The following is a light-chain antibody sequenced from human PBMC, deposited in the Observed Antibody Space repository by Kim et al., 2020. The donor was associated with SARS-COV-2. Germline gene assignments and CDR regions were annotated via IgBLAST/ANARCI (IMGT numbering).Light chain of an antibody. CDR3: RSYAGSSIYV. J-gene: IGLJ1*01. CDR2: EVS. V-gene: IGLV2-8*01. Sequence: GQSITISCTGTSSDVGGYNFVSWYQQHPGKAPKVMIYEVSKRPSGVPDRFSGSKSGNTASLTVSGLQAEDEADYYCRSYAGSSIYVFGTGTKVTVL. CDR1: SSDVGGYNF.